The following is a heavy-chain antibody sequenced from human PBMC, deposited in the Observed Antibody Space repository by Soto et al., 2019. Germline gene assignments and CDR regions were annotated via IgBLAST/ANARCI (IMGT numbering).Heavy chain of an antibody. Sequence: EVQLLESGGGLVQPGGSLRLSCAASGFTFSSDPMTWVRRPPGKGLEWVSAIGASGDTYYADSAKGRFTISRDNSKDTLYLQMNSLRAEDTATYYCAKVRVANSKYYLDYWGQGTPVTVSS. V-gene: IGHV3-23*01. CDR1: GFTFSSDP. D-gene: IGHD5-12*01. CDR3: AKVRVANSKYYLDY. J-gene: IGHJ4*02. CDR2: IGASGDT.